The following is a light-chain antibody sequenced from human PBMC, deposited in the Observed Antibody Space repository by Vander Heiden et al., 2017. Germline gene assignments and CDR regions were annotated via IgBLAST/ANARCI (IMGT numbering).Light chain of an antibody. J-gene: IGKJ2*01. CDR3: QQYGSSYT. CDR1: QSVSSSY. Sequence: EIVLPQSPGTLSLSPGERATLSCRASQSVSSSYLAWYQQKPGQAPRLLIYGASSRATGIPDRFSGSGSGTDFTLTISRLELEDFAVYYCQQYGSSYTFGQGTKLEIK. V-gene: IGKV3-20*01. CDR2: GAS.